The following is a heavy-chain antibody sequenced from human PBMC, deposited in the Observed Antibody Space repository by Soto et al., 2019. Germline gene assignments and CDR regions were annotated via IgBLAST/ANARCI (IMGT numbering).Heavy chain of an antibody. CDR1: GFTFSNSA. D-gene: IGHD4-4*01. V-gene: IGHV3-23*01. CDR3: AKVGRHYSTRPYYFDY. CDR2: IRSSGGHT. J-gene: IGHJ4*02. Sequence: PGGSLRLSCVASGFTFSNSAMSWVRHVPGKGLEWAAGIRSSGGHTNYADSVRGRFTISRDNSKNTLYLQMNSLRAEDTAVYYCAKVGRHYSTRPYYFDYWGQGTLVTVSS.